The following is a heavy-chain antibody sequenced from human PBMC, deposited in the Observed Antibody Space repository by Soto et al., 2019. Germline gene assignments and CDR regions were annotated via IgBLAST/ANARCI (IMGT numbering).Heavy chain of an antibody. CDR2: IWYDGSNK. D-gene: IGHD3-22*01. V-gene: IGHV3-33*01. CDR1: GFTFSSYG. Sequence: PGGSLRLSCAASGFTFSSYGMHWVRQAPGKGLERVAVIWYDGSNKYYADSVKGRFTISRDNSKNTLYLQMNSLRAEDTAVYYCARGLIGAYYYGMDVWGQGTTVTVSS. CDR3: ARGLIGAYYYGMDV. J-gene: IGHJ6*02.